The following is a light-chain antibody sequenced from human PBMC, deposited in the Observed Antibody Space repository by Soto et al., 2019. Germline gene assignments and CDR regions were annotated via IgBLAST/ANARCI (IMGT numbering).Light chain of an antibody. V-gene: IGKV1-6*01. Sequence: AIQMTQSPSSLSASVGDRVTITCRASQGIRNDLGWYQDKPGKAPKLLIYAASSLQVGVPSRFSGSGSGTDFTLTITSLQPEDFATYYCLQDYKYPRTFGQGTKVEIK. CDR1: QGIRND. CDR2: AAS. CDR3: LQDYKYPRT. J-gene: IGKJ1*01.